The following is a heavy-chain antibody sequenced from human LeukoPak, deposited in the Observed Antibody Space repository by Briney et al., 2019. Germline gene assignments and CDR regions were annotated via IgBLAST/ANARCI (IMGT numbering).Heavy chain of an antibody. V-gene: IGHV4-34*01. CDR2: INHSGST. CDR3: ASAWIAAAGSIDY. J-gene: IGHJ4*02. Sequence: SETLSLTCAVYGGSFSGYYWSWIRQPPGKGLEWIGEINHSGSTNYNPSLKSRVTISVDTSKDQFSLKLSSVTAADTAVYYCASAWIAAAGSIDYWGQGTLVTVSS. D-gene: IGHD6-13*01. CDR1: GGSFSGYY.